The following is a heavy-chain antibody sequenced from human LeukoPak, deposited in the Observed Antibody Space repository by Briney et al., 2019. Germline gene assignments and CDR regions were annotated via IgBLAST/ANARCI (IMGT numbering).Heavy chain of an antibody. CDR1: GYSFSSAW. V-gene: IGHV5-51*01. CDR3: AIYSDTYYFDH. Sequence: LGESLKISCKVSGYSFSSAWIAWVRQMPGKGLEWMGIIYPDDSDTRYSPSFQGQVTISADKSISTAYLQWSSLKASDTAMYYCAIYSDTYYFDHWGQGTLVTVSS. J-gene: IGHJ4*02. CDR2: IYPDDSDT. D-gene: IGHD1-26*01.